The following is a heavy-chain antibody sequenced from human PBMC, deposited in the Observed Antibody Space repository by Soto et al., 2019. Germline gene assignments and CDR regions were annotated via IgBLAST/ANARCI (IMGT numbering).Heavy chain of an antibody. CDR1: GFTFSSYA. V-gene: IGHV3-23*01. D-gene: IGHD4-17*01. CDR2: ISGSGGGT. CDR3: AEVGWNTMTTVTKGYFQH. J-gene: IGHJ1*01. Sequence: EVQLLESGGGLVQPGGSLRLSCAASGFTFSSYAMNWVRQAPGKGLEWVSTISGSGGGTYYADSVKGRFTISSDNSKNTLYLQMNSLRAEDTAVYYCAEVGWNTMTTVTKGYFQHWGQGTLVTVSS.